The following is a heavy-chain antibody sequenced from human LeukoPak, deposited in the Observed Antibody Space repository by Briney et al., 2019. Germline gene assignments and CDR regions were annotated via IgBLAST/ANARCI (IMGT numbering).Heavy chain of an antibody. D-gene: IGHD2-15*01. V-gene: IGHV4-59*01. CDR2: IHYSGST. CDR3: ATHPPRVCTGGSCSDY. CDR1: GGSISNFY. J-gene: IGHJ4*02. Sequence: SETLSLTCTVSGGSISNFYWGWIRQPPGKGLEWIGYIHYSGSTNYTPSLKSRVTISLDTSKNQFSLKLTSVTAADTAVYYCATHPPRVCTGGSCSDYWGQGTLVTVSS.